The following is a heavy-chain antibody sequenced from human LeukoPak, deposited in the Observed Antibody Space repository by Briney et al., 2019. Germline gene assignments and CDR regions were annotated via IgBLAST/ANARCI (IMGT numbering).Heavy chain of an antibody. CDR1: GFTFSSYG. V-gene: IGHV3-30*18. J-gene: IGHJ4*02. Sequence: GGSLRLSCAASGFTFSSYGMHWVRQAPGKGLEWVAVISYDGSNKYYADSVKGRFTISRDNSKNTLYLQMNSLRAEDTAVYYCANDFQQTCYYGSGSYVDYWGQGTLVTVSS. CDR2: ISYDGSNK. D-gene: IGHD3-10*01. CDR3: ANDFQQTCYYGSGSYVDY.